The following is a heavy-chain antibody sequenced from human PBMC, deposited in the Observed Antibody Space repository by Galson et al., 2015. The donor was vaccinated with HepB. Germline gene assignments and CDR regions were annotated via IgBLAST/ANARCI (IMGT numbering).Heavy chain of an antibody. J-gene: IGHJ4*02. CDR2: INPSGSAA. CDR1: GFTFSDFW. CDR3: ARDVIAVVPGAPPTLDH. V-gene: IGHV3-74*01. Sequence: LRLSCAASGFTFSDFWMHWVRQAPGERPVWVARINPSGSAAGYADSVKGRFTLSRDNTRSTLYLQLDSLRGDDTAVYYCARDVIAVVPGAPPTLDHWGQGTLVTVSS. D-gene: IGHD2-21*01.